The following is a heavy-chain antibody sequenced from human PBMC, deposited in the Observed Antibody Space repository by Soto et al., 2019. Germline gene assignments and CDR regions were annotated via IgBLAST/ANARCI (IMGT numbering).Heavy chain of an antibody. D-gene: IGHD4-17*01. CDR3: ARGSTTVTYLGFDY. V-gene: IGHV3-21*04. CDR1: GFTFSSYS. Sequence: EVQLVESGGGLVKPGRSLRLTCEASGFTFSSYSMHWVRQAPGKGLEWVSSINSGGTQIYYADSAKGRFSIFRDTVKRSLFLQMNSLRAEDTGVYFCARGSTTVTYLGFDYWGQGALRSVS. CDR2: INSGGTQI. J-gene: IGHJ4*02.